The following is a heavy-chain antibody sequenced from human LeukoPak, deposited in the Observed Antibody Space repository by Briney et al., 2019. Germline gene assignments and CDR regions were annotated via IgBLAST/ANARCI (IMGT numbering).Heavy chain of an antibody. D-gene: IGHD1-14*01. Sequence: GSLRLSCGASGFIFSNYGIHWVRQAPGKGLEWVAFIRYDGSDKYYADSVKGRFTISRDNSKNTLYLQMNSLRAEDTAVYYCAKGYNFCIDVWGKGTTVTVSS. J-gene: IGHJ6*03. CDR1: GFIFSNYG. V-gene: IGHV3-30*02. CDR3: AKGYNFCIDV. CDR2: IRYDGSDK.